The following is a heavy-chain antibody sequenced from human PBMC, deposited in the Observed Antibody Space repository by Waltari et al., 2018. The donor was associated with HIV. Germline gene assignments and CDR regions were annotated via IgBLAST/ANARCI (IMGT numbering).Heavy chain of an antibody. CDR1: GYTFINYA. Sequence: QVPLVQSGSELKKPGASVKVSGKASGYTFINYAMNWVRQAPGQGLEWMGWINHNTGNPTYAQGFTGRFVFSLDTSVSTAYLQISSLKTEDTAVYYCARAREWELLYPIDYWGQGTLVTVS. J-gene: IGHJ4*02. V-gene: IGHV7-4-1*02. CDR2: INHNTGNP. D-gene: IGHD1-26*01. CDR3: ARAREWELLYPIDY.